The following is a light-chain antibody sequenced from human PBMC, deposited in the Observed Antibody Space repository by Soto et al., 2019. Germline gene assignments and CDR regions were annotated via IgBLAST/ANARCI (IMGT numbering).Light chain of an antibody. CDR3: QQYYSYPQT. CDR1: QGISSY. V-gene: IGKV1-8*01. CDR2: AAS. Sequence: AIRMTQSPSSFSASTGDRVTITCRASQGISSYLAWYQQKPGKAPKLLIYAASTLQSGGPSRFSGSGSGTDFTLTISCLQSEDFATYYCQQYYSYPQTFGQGTRLEIK. J-gene: IGKJ5*01.